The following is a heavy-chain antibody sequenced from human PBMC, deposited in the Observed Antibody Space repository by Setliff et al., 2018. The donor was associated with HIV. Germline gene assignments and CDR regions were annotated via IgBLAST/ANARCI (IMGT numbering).Heavy chain of an antibody. J-gene: IGHJ4*02. D-gene: IGHD5-18*01. V-gene: IGHV4-61*02. CDR1: GGSISSGGYY. CDR2: IYTSGST. CDR3: AREIPYSFGYYFDY. Sequence: LSLTCTVSGGSISSGGYYWSWIRQPAGTGLEWIGRIYTSGSTNYNPSLKSRLTISVDTSKTQLSLTLSSVTAADTAVYYCAREIPYSFGYYFDYWGQGTLVTVSS.